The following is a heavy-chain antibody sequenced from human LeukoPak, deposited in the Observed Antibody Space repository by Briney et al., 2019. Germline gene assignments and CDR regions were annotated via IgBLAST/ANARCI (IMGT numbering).Heavy chain of an antibody. CDR3: ASNKADSSSWYYYYGVDV. D-gene: IGHD6-13*01. Sequence: ASVKVSCKASGYTFTSYGISWVRQAPGQGLEWMGWISAYNGNTNYAQKLQGRVTMTTDTSTSTAYMELRSLRSDDTAVYYCASNKADSSSWYYYYGVDVWGQGTTVTVSS. J-gene: IGHJ6*02. V-gene: IGHV1-18*01. CDR1: GYTFTSYG. CDR2: ISAYNGNT.